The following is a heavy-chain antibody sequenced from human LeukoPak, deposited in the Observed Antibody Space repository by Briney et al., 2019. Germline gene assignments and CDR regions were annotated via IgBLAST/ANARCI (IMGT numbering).Heavy chain of an antibody. D-gene: IGHD4-17*01. J-gene: IGHJ4*02. CDR3: ASTETTTVFNEPPAY. Sequence: ASVKVSCKASGYTFTSYGISWVRQAPGQGLEWMGWISAYNGNTNYAQKLQGRVTMTTDTSTSTAYMELRSLRSDDTAVYYCASTETTTVFNEPPAYWGQGTLVTVSS. V-gene: IGHV1-18*01. CDR1: GYTFTSYG. CDR2: ISAYNGNT.